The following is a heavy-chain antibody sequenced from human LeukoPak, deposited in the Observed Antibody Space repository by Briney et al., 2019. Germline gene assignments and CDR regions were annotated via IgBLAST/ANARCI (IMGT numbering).Heavy chain of an antibody. V-gene: IGHV4-4*02. Sequence: PSETLSLTCAVSGGSISSSNWWSWVRPPPGKGLEWIGEIYHSGSTNYNPSLKSRVTISVDKSNNYFSLKLRSVTAADTALYYCARGYAYGDTGSFDYWGQGALVTVSS. CDR2: IYHSGST. CDR3: ARGYAYGDTGSFDY. J-gene: IGHJ4*02. CDR1: GGSISSSNW. D-gene: IGHD4-17*01.